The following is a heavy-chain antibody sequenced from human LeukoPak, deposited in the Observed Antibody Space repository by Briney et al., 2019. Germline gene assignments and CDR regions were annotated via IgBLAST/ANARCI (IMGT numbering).Heavy chain of an antibody. CDR2: IWFDGGKI. Sequence: GRSLRLSWAASGXTLSHYGVHWVRQAPGMGLEWVAVIWFDGGKIHYPDSVKGRFTISRDNSKNTLYLQMDNLRADDTAVYYCVRGSGGDGYSYWGDYWGQGTLVTVSP. CDR3: VRGSGGDGYSYWGDY. V-gene: IGHV3-33*01. J-gene: IGHJ4*02. CDR1: GXTLSHYG. D-gene: IGHD5-24*01.